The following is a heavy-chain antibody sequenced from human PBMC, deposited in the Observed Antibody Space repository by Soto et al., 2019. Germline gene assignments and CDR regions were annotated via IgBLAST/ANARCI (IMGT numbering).Heavy chain of an antibody. D-gene: IGHD3-10*01. CDR2: IRSKAYGGTT. J-gene: IGHJ6*02. Sequence: GGSLRLSCTASGFTFGDYAMTWFRQAPGKGLEWVGFIRSKAYGGTTEYAASVKGRFTISRDDSKSIAYLQMNSLKTEDTAVYYCTRDVLWFGKGVDVWGQGTTVTVSS. V-gene: IGHV3-49*03. CDR3: TRDVLWFGKGVDV. CDR1: GFTFGDYA.